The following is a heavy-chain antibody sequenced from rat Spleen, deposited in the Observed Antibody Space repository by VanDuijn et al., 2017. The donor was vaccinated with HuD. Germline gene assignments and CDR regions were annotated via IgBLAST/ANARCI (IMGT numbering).Heavy chain of an antibody. CDR2: ISYDGSSI. CDR1: GFTFTNYD. J-gene: IGHJ2*01. D-gene: IGHD1-10*01. Sequence: EVQLVESGGGLVQPGRSMQLSCAASGFTFTNYDMAWVRQAPTKGLEWVASISYDGSSIYYRHSVKGRFTISRDNAKSTLYLQMNSLRSEDTATYYCTRPPYNNHFDYWGQGVMVTVSS. CDR3: TRPPYNNHFDY. V-gene: IGHV5-22*01.